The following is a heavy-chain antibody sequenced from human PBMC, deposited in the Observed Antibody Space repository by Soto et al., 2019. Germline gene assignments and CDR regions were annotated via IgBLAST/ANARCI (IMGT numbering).Heavy chain of an antibody. V-gene: IGHV3-30-3*01. CDR3: ARDEFSSSGRNSGFDS. CDR1: GFTFRNFA. CDR2: ISFDGNNQ. Sequence: QVQLVESGGGVVQPGMSLRLSCAVSGFTFRNFAMHWVRQAPGTGMEWVAVISFDGNNQFYAESVKGRFFISRDDSQDTLYLKMNSLRAEDTAVYYCARDEFSSSGRNSGFDSWGQGTLVTVSS. D-gene: IGHD3-22*01. J-gene: IGHJ4*02.